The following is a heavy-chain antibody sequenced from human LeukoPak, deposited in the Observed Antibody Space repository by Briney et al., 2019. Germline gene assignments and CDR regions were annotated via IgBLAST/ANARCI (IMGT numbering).Heavy chain of an antibody. Sequence: GGSLRLSCAASGFTFSSYGMHWVRQAPGKGLEWVAVVSYDGSNKYYADSVKGRFTISRDNSKNTLYLQMNSLRAEDTAVYYCARANDLFDYWGQGTLVTVSS. CDR2: VSYDGSNK. D-gene: IGHD1-1*01. J-gene: IGHJ4*02. V-gene: IGHV3-30*03. CDR1: GFTFSSYG. CDR3: ARANDLFDY.